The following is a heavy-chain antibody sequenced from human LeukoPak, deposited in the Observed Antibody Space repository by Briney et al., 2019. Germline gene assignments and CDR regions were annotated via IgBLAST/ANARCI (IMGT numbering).Heavy chain of an antibody. CDR1: GYSISSGYY. CDR3: ASEDSSSPSAFDI. J-gene: IGHJ3*02. CDR2: IYHSGST. V-gene: IGHV4-38-2*01. D-gene: IGHD6-6*01. Sequence: SETLSLTCAVSGYSISSGYYWGWIGQPPGKGLEWIGSIYHSGSTYYNPSLKSRVTISVDTSKNQLSLKLSSVTAADTAVYYCASEDSSSPSAFDIWGQGTMVTVSS.